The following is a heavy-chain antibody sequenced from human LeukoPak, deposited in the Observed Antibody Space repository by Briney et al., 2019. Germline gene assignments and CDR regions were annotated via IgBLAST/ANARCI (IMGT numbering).Heavy chain of an antibody. D-gene: IGHD3-22*01. J-gene: IGHJ3*02. V-gene: IGHV3-11*04. CDR1: GFTFSDYY. CDR2: SSTSGSIT. CDR3: ARAWDGAYYYDSSLRFGRGAFDI. Sequence: GGSLRLSCAASGFTFSDYYMSWIRQAPGKGLQWLAYSSTSGSITYYADSVKGQFTISRDNAKNSVYLQMNSLRAEDTAVYYCARAWDGAYYYDSSLRFGRGAFDIWGQGTMVTVSS.